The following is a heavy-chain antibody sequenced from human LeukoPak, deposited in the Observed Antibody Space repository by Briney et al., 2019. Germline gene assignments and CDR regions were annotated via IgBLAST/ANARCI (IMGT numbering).Heavy chain of an antibody. CDR2: INWNGGST. D-gene: IGHD4/OR15-4a*01. Sequence: GGSLRLSCAAFGFTFADYGMSWGRQAPGKGLEWVSGINWNGGSTGYADSVKGRFTISRDNAKNALYLQMNSLRAEDTALYYCARDGGSLDDYGDYWGQGTLVTVSS. V-gene: IGHV3-20*04. J-gene: IGHJ4*02. CDR1: GFTFADYG. CDR3: ARDGGSLDDYGDY.